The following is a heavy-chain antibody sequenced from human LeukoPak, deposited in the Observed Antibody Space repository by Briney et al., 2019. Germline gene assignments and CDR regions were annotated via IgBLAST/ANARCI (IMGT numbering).Heavy chain of an antibody. V-gene: IGHV1-8*03. CDR1: GYTFTSYD. Sequence: GASVKVSCKASGYTFTSYDINWVRQATGQGHEWMGWMNPNSGNTGYAQKFQGRVTITRNTSIGTAYMELSSLRSEDTAMYYCARDRMVRGVKGTDWFDPWGQGTLVTVSS. CDR2: MNPNSGNT. CDR3: ARDRMVRGVKGTDWFDP. J-gene: IGHJ5*02. D-gene: IGHD3-10*01.